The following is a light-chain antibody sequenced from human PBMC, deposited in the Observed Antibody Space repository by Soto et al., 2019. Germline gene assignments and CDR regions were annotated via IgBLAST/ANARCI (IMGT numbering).Light chain of an antibody. Sequence: DIQMTQSPSTLSASVGERVIITCRASQSISDYLAWYQQKPGKAPKLLIYDASNLESGVPSTFSGSASGTEFTLTISSLQPDDFATYYCQQYDNYPLTFGGGTKVDI. J-gene: IGKJ4*01. CDR1: QSISDY. CDR2: DAS. V-gene: IGKV1-5*01. CDR3: QQYDNYPLT.